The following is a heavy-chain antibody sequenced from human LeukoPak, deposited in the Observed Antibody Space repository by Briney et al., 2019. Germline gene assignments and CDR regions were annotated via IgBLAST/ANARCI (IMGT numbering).Heavy chain of an antibody. CDR1: GGSISSSSYY. CDR3: ARDHGMATSYWYFDL. D-gene: IGHD5-24*01. Sequence: SETLSLTCTVSGGSISSSSYYWGWIRQPPGKGLEWIGSIYYSGSTYYNPSLKSRVTISVDTSKNQFSLKLSSVTAADTAVYYCARDHGMATSYWYFDLWGRGTLVTVSS. CDR2: IYYSGST. J-gene: IGHJ2*01. V-gene: IGHV4-39*07.